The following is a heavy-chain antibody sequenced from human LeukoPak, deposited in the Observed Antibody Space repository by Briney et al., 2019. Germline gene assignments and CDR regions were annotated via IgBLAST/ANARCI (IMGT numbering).Heavy chain of an antibody. Sequence: PGGSLRLSCEASGFTFSNYAMTWVRQAPGKGLEWVSSIRGSGAGSFYADSVKGRFAMSRDNSKSTLYLQMNSLRVGDTAVYYCGRDPNGDYVGAFDFGGQGTLVTVSS. CDR1: GFTFSNYA. V-gene: IGHV3-23*01. D-gene: IGHD4-17*01. J-gene: IGHJ3*01. CDR2: IRGSGAGS. CDR3: GRDPNGDYVGAFDF.